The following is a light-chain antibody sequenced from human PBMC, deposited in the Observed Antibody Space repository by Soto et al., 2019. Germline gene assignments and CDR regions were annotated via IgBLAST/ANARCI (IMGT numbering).Light chain of an antibody. Sequence: EVVLTQSPGTLSLSPGERATLSCRASQSVSNNYFAWYQQKPGQAPRPVIFGSSDRSTGTPDRFSGSRSGTDFNLTISTLEPEYFAVYYGQQYGSSPPYTFGQGTKREIK. CDR1: QSVSNNY. CDR3: QQYGSSPPYT. J-gene: IGKJ2*01. V-gene: IGKV3-20*01. CDR2: GSS.